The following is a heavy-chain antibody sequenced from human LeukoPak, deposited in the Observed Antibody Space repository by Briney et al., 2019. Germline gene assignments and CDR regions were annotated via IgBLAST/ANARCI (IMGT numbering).Heavy chain of an antibody. Sequence: GGSLRLSCAASGFTFSSYWMHWVRQAPGKGLVWVSRINSDGSSTTYADSVKGRFTISRDNAKNTVYLQMNSLRAEDTAVYYCAKDPWFGELSPYFDYWGQGTLVTVSS. V-gene: IGHV3-74*01. CDR2: INSDGSST. CDR3: AKDPWFGELSPYFDY. D-gene: IGHD3-10*01. CDR1: GFTFSSYW. J-gene: IGHJ4*02.